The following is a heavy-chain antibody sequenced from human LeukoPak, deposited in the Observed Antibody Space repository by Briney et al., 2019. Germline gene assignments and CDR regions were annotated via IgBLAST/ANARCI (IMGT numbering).Heavy chain of an antibody. CDR3: TTEFGSGSHYYFDY. CDR1: GFTFSNAW. CDR2: VRSKADGGTA. Sequence: KTGGSLRLSCAASGFTFSNAWMSWVRQAPGKGLEWVGRVRSKADGGTADYAAPMKGRFSISRDDSENMVFLQVNSLETEDTAVYYCTTEFGSGSHYYFDYWGQGTLVTVSS. D-gene: IGHD3-10*01. V-gene: IGHV3-15*01. J-gene: IGHJ4*02.